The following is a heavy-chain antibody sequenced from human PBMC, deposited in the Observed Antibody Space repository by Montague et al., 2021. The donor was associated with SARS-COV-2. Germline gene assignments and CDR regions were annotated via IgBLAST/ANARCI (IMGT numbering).Heavy chain of an antibody. CDR1: GGSFSGYY. Sequence: SETLSLTCVVYGGSFSGYYWSWIRQPPGKGLEWIGEINHSGSTSYNPSLKSRVTISVDTSKKQFSLRLNSATAADTAVYYCARGGGYSYGALDYWGQGTLVTVSS. CDR2: INHSGST. D-gene: IGHD5-18*01. V-gene: IGHV4-34*01. CDR3: ARGGGYSYGALDY. J-gene: IGHJ4*02.